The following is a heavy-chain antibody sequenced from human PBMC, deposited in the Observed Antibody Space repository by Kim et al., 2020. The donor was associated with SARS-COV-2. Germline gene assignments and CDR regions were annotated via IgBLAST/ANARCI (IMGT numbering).Heavy chain of an antibody. D-gene: IGHD3-22*01. CDR3: ASALIPDSSDSDY. V-gene: IGHV3-21*04. CDR2: ISSSSSYI. Sequence: GGSLRLSCAASGFTFSSYSMNWVRQAPGKGLEWVSSISSSSSYIYYADSVKGRFTISRDNAKNSLYLQMNSLRAEDTAVYYCASALIPDSSDSDYWGQGTLVTVSS. CDR1: GFTFSSYS. J-gene: IGHJ4*02.